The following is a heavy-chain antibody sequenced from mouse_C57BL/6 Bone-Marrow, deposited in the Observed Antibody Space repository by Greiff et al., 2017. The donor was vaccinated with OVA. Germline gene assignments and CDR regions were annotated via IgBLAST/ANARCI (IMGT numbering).Heavy chain of an antibody. D-gene: IGHD1-1*01. J-gene: IGHJ4*01. CDR3: AREIRGAFTVVAPYAMDY. V-gene: IGHV1-39*01. CDR2: INPNYGTT. Sequence: LVESGPELVKPGASVKISCKASGYSFTDYNMNWVKQSNGKSLEWIGVINPNYGTTSYNQKFKGKATLTVDQSSSTAYMQLNSLTSEDSAVYYCAREIRGAFTVVAPYAMDYWGQGTSVTVSS. CDR1: GYSFTDYN.